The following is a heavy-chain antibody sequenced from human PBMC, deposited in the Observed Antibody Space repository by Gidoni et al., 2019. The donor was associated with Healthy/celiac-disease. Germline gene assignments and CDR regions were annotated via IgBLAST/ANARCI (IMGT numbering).Heavy chain of an antibody. CDR3: ARSLGPGILTGYYNVLLGGSDYYYYMDV. V-gene: IGHV7-4-1*01. CDR1: GYTFTSYA. CDR2: INNNTGNP. D-gene: IGHD3-9*01. J-gene: IGHJ6*03. Sequence: QVQLVQSGSELKKPGASVKVSCKASGYTFTSYAMNWVRQAPGQGLEWMGWINNNTGNPTYAQGFTGRFVFSLDTSVSTAYLQICSLKAEDTAVYYCARSLGPGILTGYYNVLLGGSDYYYYMDVWGKGTTVTVSS.